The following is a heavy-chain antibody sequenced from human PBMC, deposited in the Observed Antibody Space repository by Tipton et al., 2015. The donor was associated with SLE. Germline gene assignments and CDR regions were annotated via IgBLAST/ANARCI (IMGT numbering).Heavy chain of an antibody. J-gene: IGHJ4*02. CDR2: IKQDGSEK. V-gene: IGHV3-7*01. CDR3: ARDWRYTSGNSYVYRYFDY. CDR1: GFTFSSYW. Sequence: GSLRLSCAASGFTFSSYWMSWVRQAPGKGLEWVANIKQDGSEKYYVDSVKGRFTISRDNAKNSLYLQMNSLRAEDTAVYYCARDWRYTSGNSYVYRYFDYWGQGTLVTVSS. D-gene: IGHD5-18*01.